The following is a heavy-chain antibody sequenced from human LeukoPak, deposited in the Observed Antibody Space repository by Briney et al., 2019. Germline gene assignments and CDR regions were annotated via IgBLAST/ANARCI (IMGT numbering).Heavy chain of an antibody. CDR3: AKDVVLYYGSGTSFDY. Sequence: PGGSLRLSCAASGFTFDDYAMHWVRQAPGKGLEWVSGISWNSGSIHYADSVRGRFTISRDNAKNSLYLQMNSLRAEDAALYYCAKDVVLYYGSGTSFDYWGQGALVTVSS. CDR1: GFTFDDYA. V-gene: IGHV3-9*01. CDR2: ISWNSGSI. D-gene: IGHD3-10*01. J-gene: IGHJ4*02.